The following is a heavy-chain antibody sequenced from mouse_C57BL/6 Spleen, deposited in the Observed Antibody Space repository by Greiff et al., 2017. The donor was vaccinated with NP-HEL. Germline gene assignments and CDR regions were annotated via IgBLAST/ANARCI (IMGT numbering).Heavy chain of an antibody. CDR1: GYTFTEYT. Sequence: QVQLKESGAELVKPGASVKLSCKASGYTFTEYTIHWVKQRSGQGLEWIGWFYPGSGSIKYNEKFKDKATLTADKSSSTVYMELSRLTSEDSAVYFCARHEDQPHDDSSGYWFAYWGQGTLVTVSA. V-gene: IGHV1-62-2*01. CDR2: FYPGSGSI. D-gene: IGHD3-2*02. J-gene: IGHJ3*01. CDR3: ARHEDQPHDDSSGYWFAY.